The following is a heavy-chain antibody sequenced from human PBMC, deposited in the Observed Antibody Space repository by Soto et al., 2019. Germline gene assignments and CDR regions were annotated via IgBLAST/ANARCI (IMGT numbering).Heavy chain of an antibody. CDR1: GFSLSDYY. Sequence: QVQLVESGGGLVKPGGSLRLSCAASGFSLSDYYMSWIRQAPGKGLEWVSYISSSVSTIYYADSVKGRFTISRDNAKNSLYLEMNSLRAEDTAVYYCARAYSSGWPNNFDYWGQGTLVTVSS. CDR2: ISSSVSTI. CDR3: ARAYSSGWPNNFDY. D-gene: IGHD6-19*01. V-gene: IGHV3-11*01. J-gene: IGHJ4*02.